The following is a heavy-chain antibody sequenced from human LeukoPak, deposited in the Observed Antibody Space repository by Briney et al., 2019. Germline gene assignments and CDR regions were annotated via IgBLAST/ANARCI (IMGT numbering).Heavy chain of an antibody. V-gene: IGHV4-38-2*02. CDR1: GYSISSGYY. D-gene: IGHD6-13*01. CDR2: IHHSGST. CDR3: ARTKGGIAAADAYFDY. J-gene: IGHJ4*02. Sequence: SETLSLTCTVSGYSISSGYYWGWMRQPPGKGLEWIESIHHSGSTYYNPSLKSRVTMSIDTSKNQFSLKLSSVTAADTAAYYCARTKGGIAAADAYFDYWGQGTLVTVSS.